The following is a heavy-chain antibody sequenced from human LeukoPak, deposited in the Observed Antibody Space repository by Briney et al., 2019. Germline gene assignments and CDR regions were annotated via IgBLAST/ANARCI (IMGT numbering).Heavy chain of an antibody. V-gene: IGHV1-69*05. D-gene: IGHD1-14*01. CDR2: IIPIFGTA. CDR3: ARGAQLSGEPEPYYYYYMDV. J-gene: IGHJ6*03. Sequence: SVKVSCKASGGTFSSYSISWVRQAPGQGLEWMRGIIPIFGTANYAQKFQGRVTITTDESTSTAYMELSSLRSEDTAVYYCARGAQLSGEPEPYYYYYMDVWGKGTTVTVSS. CDR1: GGTFSSYS.